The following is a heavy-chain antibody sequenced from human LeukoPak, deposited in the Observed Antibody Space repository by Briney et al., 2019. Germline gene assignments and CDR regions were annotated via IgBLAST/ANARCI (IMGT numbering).Heavy chain of an antibody. CDR2: IYYSGST. J-gene: IGHJ6*03. CDR3: ARETSQKGAHYMDV. Sequence: SETLSLTCTVSGGSISSYYWSWIRQPPGKDLEWIGYIYYSGSTNYNPSLKSRVTISVDTSKNQFSLKLSSVTAADTAVYYCARETSQKGAHYMDVWGKGTTVTISS. V-gene: IGHV4-59*01. D-gene: IGHD3-16*01. CDR1: GGSISSYY.